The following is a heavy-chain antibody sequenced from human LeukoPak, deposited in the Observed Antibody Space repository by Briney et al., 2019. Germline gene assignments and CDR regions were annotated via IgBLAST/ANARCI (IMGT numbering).Heavy chain of an antibody. CDR3: ARAGLYYYDSSGYGAGSY. D-gene: IGHD3-22*01. Sequence: ASVKVSCKSSGYTFTSYGIRWVRQAPGQGLEWMGWISAYNGNTNYAQKLQGRVTMTTDTSTSTAYMELRSLRSDDTAVYHCARAGLYYYDSSGYGAGSYWGQGTLVTVSS. J-gene: IGHJ4*02. CDR1: GYTFTSYG. CDR2: ISAYNGNT. V-gene: IGHV1-18*01.